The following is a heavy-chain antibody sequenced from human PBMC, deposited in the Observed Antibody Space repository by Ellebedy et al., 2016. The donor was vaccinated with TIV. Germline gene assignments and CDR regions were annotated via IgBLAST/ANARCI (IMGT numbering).Heavy chain of an antibody. CDR3: AKTRGPVALTPFDY. J-gene: IGHJ4*02. V-gene: IGHV1-2*02. D-gene: IGHD2-2*01. CDR1: GYTFTGYY. CDR2: INPNSGGT. Sequence: ASVKVSCKASGYTFTGYYMHWVRQPPGQGLEWMGWINPNSGGTNYAQKFQGRVTMTRDTSISTAYMELSRLRSDDTAVYYCAKTRGPVALTPFDYWGQGTLVTVSS.